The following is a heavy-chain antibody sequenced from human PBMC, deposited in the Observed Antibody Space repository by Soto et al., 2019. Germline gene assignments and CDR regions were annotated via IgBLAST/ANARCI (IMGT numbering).Heavy chain of an antibody. CDR2: ISGSGGSI. D-gene: IGHD3-10*01. V-gene: IGHV3-23*01. CDR1: GLTFSSYA. J-gene: IGHJ6*02. CDR3: AKVRLSDYYYYYGMDV. Sequence: GGSLRLSCAASGLTFSSYAMSWVRQAPGKGLQWVSSISGSGGSIFYADSVKGRFTISRDNSKNMLYLRMNSLRAEDTAVYYCAKVRLSDYYYYYGMDVWGQGTAVTVSS.